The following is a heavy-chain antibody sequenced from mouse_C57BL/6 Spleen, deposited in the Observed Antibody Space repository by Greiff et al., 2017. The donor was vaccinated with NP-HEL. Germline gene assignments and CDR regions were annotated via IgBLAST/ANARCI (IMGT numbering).Heavy chain of an antibody. CDR2: IDPSDSET. D-gene: IGHD1-1*01. V-gene: IGHV1-52*01. CDR3: AREVTTVVDY. J-gene: IGHJ2*01. Sequence: QVQLQQPGAELVRPGSSVKLSCKASGYTFTSYWMHWVKQRPIQGLEWIGNIDPSDSETHYNQKFKDKATLTVDKSSSTAYMQLSSLTSEDSAVYYCAREVTTVVDYWGQGTTLTVSS. CDR1: GYTFTSYW.